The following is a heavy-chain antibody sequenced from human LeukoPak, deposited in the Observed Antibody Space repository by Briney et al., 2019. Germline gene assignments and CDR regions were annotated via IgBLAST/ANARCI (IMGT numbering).Heavy chain of an antibody. D-gene: IGHD3-10*01. CDR1: GGTFSSYA. J-gene: IGHJ4*02. V-gene: IGHV1-69*13. Sequence: SVKVSCKASGGTFSSYAISWVRQAPGQGLEWMGGIIPIFGTANYAQKFQGRVTITADESTSTAYMELSSLRSEDTAVYYCARDGLRGSGSYYYFDYWGQGTLVTVSS. CDR2: IIPIFGTA. CDR3: ARDGLRGSGSYYYFDY.